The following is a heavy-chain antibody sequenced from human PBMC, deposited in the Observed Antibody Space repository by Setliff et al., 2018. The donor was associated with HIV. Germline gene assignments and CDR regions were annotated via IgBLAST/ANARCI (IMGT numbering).Heavy chain of an antibody. J-gene: IGHJ6*03. CDR2: ISHSGTI. Sequence: PSETLSLTCSVYDGSLNGYFWNWIRQSPGKGLEWIGGISHSGTIKYSPSLKSRVTISIDTSKNQFFLKLISVTAADTGLYFCARGRESRKWYFSQFYDYYYMDLWGKGTTVTVSS. CDR1: DGSLNGYF. CDR3: ARGRESRKWYFSQFYDYYYMDL. V-gene: IGHV4-34*01. D-gene: IGHD2-15*01.